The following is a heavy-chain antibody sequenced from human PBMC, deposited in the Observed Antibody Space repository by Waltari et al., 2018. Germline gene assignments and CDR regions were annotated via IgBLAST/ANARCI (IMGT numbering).Heavy chain of an antibody. CDR1: GGSVSSSSYY. J-gene: IGHJ4*02. Sequence: QLQLQESGPRLVKASETLSLTCTVSGGSVSSSSYYWGRIRRPPGKGLEWIGGIYYTGNTFQNPSLKSRVSISIDTYKNQFSLRLRSVTAADTAVYYCARETSSEKGFDYWGQGTLVTVSP. D-gene: IGHD3-10*01. CDR2: IYYTGNT. V-gene: IGHV4-39*07. CDR3: ARETSSEKGFDY.